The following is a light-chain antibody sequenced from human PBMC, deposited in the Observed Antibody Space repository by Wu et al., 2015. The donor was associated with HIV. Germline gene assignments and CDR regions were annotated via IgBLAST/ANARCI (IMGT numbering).Light chain of an antibody. CDR2: AAS. CDR3: QQLLLPRT. Sequence: DIQLTQSPSFLSASVGDRVTITCRASHDIKNYLAWYQQQPGKAPKLLIFAASTLQDGVPSRFGGSGSGTEFTLTISSLRPEDFATYYCQQLLLPRTFGPGTKVD. J-gene: IGKJ3*01. CDR1: HDIKNY. V-gene: IGKV1-9*01.